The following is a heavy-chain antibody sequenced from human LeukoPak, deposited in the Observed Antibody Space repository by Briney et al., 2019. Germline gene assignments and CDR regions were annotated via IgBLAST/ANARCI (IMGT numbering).Heavy chain of an antibody. V-gene: IGHV4-4*07. CDR3: AREVGYSSSTSCYQEYYYYYGMDV. J-gene: IGHJ6*02. Sequence: PSETLSLTCTVSGGSISSYYWSWIRQPAGKGLEWIGRIYTSGSTNYNPSLKSRVTMSVDTSKNQFSLKLSSVTAADTAVYYCAREVGYSSSTSCYQEYYYYYGMDVWGQGTTVTVSS. D-gene: IGHD2-2*01. CDR2: IYTSGST. CDR1: GGSISSYY.